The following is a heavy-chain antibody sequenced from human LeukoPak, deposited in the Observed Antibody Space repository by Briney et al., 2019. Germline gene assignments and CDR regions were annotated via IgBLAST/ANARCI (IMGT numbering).Heavy chain of an antibody. J-gene: IGHJ3*02. CDR2: MYYSGNT. CDR3: ARHTLVGARNAFDI. Sequence: SETLSLTCNVSGGSISSYYWSWIRQPPGKGLEWIGYMYYSGNTNYNPSLKSRVTTSVDSSKNQFSLKLSSVTAADTAVYYCARHTLVGARNAFDIWGQGTMVAVSS. CDR1: GGSISSYY. V-gene: IGHV4-59*08. D-gene: IGHD1-26*01.